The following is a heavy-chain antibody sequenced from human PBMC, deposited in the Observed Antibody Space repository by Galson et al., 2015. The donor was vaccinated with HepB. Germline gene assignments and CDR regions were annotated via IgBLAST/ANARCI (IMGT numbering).Heavy chain of an antibody. D-gene: IGHD2-2*01. CDR1: GDTFNIYV. J-gene: IGHJ6*02. CDR2: IIPIFNRT. Sequence: SVKVSCKASGDTFNIYVISWVRQAPGQGLEWMGGIIPIFNRTNYAQKFQDRVTITADESTSTAYMELRSLRSDDTAVYYCARDPDQDIVVVGGMDVWGQGTTVTVSS. CDR3: ARDPDQDIVVVGGMDV. V-gene: IGHV1-69*13.